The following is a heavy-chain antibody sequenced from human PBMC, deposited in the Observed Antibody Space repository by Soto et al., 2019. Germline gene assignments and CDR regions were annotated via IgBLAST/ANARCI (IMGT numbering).Heavy chain of an antibody. D-gene: IGHD2-15*01. CDR3: ARGISTPGIDF. Sequence: GGSLRLSCAASGFTFSSYWMNWVRQAPGKGLEWVANINQDGSDKSYVDSVKGRFTTSRDNAKNSLYLQMNSLRAEDTAVYYCARGISTPGIDFWGQGTLVTVSS. CDR1: GFTFSSYW. V-gene: IGHV3-7*03. J-gene: IGHJ4*02. CDR2: INQDGSDK.